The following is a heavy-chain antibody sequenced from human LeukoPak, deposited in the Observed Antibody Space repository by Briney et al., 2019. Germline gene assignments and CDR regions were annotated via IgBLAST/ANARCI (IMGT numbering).Heavy chain of an antibody. Sequence: SETLSLTCTVSGGSITSYYWSWIRQAAGKGLEWIGRIYTSGSTNYNPSLKSRVTISVDKSKNQFSLKLSSVTAADTAVYYCAREVGSSFIFDYWGQGTLVTVSS. CDR3: AREVGSSFIFDY. V-gene: IGHV4-4*07. CDR1: GGSITSYY. J-gene: IGHJ4*02. CDR2: IYTSGST. D-gene: IGHD6-13*01.